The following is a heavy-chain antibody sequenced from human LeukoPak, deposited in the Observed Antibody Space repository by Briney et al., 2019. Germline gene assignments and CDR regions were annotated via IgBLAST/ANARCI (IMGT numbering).Heavy chain of an antibody. CDR1: GGTFSSYA. J-gene: IGHJ3*02. CDR2: INPSGGST. Sequence: ASVKVSCKASGGTFSSYAISRVRQAPGQGLEWTGIINPSGGSTSYAQKFQGRVTMTRDTSTSTVYMELSSLRSEDTAVYYCARSGLERGPYDAFDIWGQGTIVTVSS. V-gene: IGHV1-46*01. D-gene: IGHD2-15*01. CDR3: ARSGLERGPYDAFDI.